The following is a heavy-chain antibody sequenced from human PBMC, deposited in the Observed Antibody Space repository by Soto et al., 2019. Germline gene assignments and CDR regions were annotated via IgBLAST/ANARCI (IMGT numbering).Heavy chain of an antibody. J-gene: IGHJ6*03. CDR3: ARTNGGVIVRGYYYYMDV. D-gene: IGHD3-16*02. CDR1: GYTFTSYD. V-gene: IGHV1-8*01. CDR2: MNPNSGNT. Sequence: ASVKVSCKASGYTFTSYDINWVRQATGQGLEWMGWMNPNSGNTGYPQKFQGRVTMTRNTSISTAYMELSSLRSEDTAVYYCARTNGGVIVRGYYYYMDVWGKGTTVTVSS.